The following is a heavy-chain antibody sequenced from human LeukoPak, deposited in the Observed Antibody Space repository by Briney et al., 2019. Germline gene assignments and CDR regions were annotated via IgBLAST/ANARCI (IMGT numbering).Heavy chain of an antibody. D-gene: IGHD1-1*01. V-gene: IGHV3-30*04. J-gene: IGHJ4*02. CDR1: GFTFSSYA. Sequence: PGGSLRLSCAASGFTFSSYAMHWVRQAPGKGLEWVAVISYDGSNKYYADSVKGRFTISRDNSKNTLYLQMNSLRAEDTAVYYCAREDWNDYYFDYWGQGTLVTVSS. CDR2: ISYDGSNK. CDR3: AREDWNDYYFDY.